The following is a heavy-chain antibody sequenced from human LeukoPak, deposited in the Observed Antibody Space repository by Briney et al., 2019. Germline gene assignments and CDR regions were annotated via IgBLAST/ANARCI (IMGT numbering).Heavy chain of an antibody. CDR1: GFSLSNIRMG. V-gene: IGHV2-26*01. CDR3: ARIVRDGYNTNWYFDL. CDR2: IYSDDGN. Sequence: SGPVLVNPTEPLTLTCTVSGFSLSNIRMGMSWIRQPPEKALEWLAHIYSDDGNSYSTSLKSRLTISKDTSKSQVVLTMTNMDPVDTATYYCARIVRDGYNTNWYFDLWGRGTLVTVSS. J-gene: IGHJ2*01. D-gene: IGHD5-24*01.